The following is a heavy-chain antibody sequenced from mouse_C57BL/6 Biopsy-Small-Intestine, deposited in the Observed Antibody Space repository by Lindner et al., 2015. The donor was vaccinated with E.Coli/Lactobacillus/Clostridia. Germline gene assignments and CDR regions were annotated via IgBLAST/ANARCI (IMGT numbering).Heavy chain of an antibody. CDR1: GYTFTEYT. J-gene: IGHJ2*01. Sequence: VQLQESGTELVKPGASVKLSCKASGYTFTEYTIHWVKQRSGQGLEWIGWFYPGSGSIKYNEKFKDKATLTADKSSSTVYMELSRLTSEDSAVYFCARHEGGAPIDYDLFYYFDYWGQGTTLTVSS. CDR3: ARHEGGAPIDYDLFYYFDY. D-gene: IGHD2-4*01. V-gene: IGHV1-62-2*01. CDR2: FYPGSGSI.